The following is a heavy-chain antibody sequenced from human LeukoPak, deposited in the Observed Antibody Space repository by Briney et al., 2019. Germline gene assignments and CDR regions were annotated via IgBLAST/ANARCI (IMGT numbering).Heavy chain of an antibody. CDR1: GGSFSGYF. J-gene: IGHJ4*02. CDR3: ARGPRADDSSGYPVDY. CDR2: IKHSGST. V-gene: IGHV4-34*01. Sequence: SETLSLTCAVYGGSFSGYFWSWIRQPPGKGLEWIGEIKHSGSTNYNPPLKSRVTITVDTSKKQFSLNLSSVTAADTAVYYCARGPRADDSSGYPVDYWGQGTLVTVSS. D-gene: IGHD3-22*01.